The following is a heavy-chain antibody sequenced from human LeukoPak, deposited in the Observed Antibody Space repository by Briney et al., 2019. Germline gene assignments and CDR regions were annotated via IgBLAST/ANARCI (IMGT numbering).Heavy chain of an antibody. D-gene: IGHD1-26*01. J-gene: IGHJ4*02. Sequence: GESLRLSCAASGVTFSNYYRSWVRQAPGRGLEWVSGVSNSGVSTYYADSVKGRFTISRDNAKNTLYLQMNSLRAEDTAVYYCASWPVPKGDFDYWGQGTLVTVSS. CDR3: ASWPVPKGDFDY. CDR1: GVTFSNYY. CDR2: VSNSGVST. V-gene: IGHV3-23*01.